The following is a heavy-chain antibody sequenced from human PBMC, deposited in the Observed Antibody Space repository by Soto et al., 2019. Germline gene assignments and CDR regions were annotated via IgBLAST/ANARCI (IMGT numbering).Heavy chain of an antibody. V-gene: IGHV3-7*01. CDR3: ARIAASGRGWDV. CDR2: IKQDGSEE. Sequence: EVPLVESGGGLVQPGGSLRLSCVDSGFTFSSYWMSWVRQAPVKGLEWVGNIKQDGSEENYVDSVKGRFTIFRDNAKNSMYLQMNSLRAEDTAVYYCARIAASGRGWDVWGQGTTVVVSS. D-gene: IGHD6-13*01. CDR1: GFTFSSYW. J-gene: IGHJ6*02.